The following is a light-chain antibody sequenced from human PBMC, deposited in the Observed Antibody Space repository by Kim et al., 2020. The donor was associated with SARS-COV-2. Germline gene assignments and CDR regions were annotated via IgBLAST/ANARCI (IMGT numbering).Light chain of an antibody. CDR2: EVS. CDR3: SSYAGSNNWV. V-gene: IGLV2-8*01. CDR1: SSDIGDYKY. Sequence: QSALTQPPSASGSPGQSVTISCTGTSSDIGDYKYVSWYQQHPGKAPKLMIYEVSKWPSGAPDSFSGSKSGNTASLTVSGLQAEDEADYYCSSYAGSNNWVFGGGTQLTVL. J-gene: IGLJ3*02.